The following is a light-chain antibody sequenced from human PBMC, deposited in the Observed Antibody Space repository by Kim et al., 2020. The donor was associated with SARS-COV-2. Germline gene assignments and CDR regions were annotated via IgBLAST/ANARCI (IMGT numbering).Light chain of an antibody. CDR3: QQSYNTPWT. J-gene: IGKJ1*01. CDR2: GTS. CDR1: QSVSSY. V-gene: IGKV1-39*01. Sequence: DIQMTQSPSSLSASVGDRVTITCRASQSVSSYLNWYQQKPGKAPNLLLYGTSALQSGVPSRFSGSGSGTDFTLTISSLQPEDFATYYCQQSYNTPWTFGQGTKV.